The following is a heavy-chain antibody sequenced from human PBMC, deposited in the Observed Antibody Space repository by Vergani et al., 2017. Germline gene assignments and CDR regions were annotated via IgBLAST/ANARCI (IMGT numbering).Heavy chain of an antibody. V-gene: IGHV1-46*01. J-gene: IGHJ3*02. Sequence: QVQLVQSGAEVKKPGASVKVSCKASGYTFTSYYMHWVRQAPGQGLEWMGIINPSGGSTSYAQKFQGRVTMTRDTSTSTVYMELSSLRSDDTAVYYCATNSGYDLGFPEAFDIWGQGTMVTVSS. CDR3: ATNSGYDLGFPEAFDI. D-gene: IGHD5-12*01. CDR2: INPSGGST. CDR1: GYTFTSYY.